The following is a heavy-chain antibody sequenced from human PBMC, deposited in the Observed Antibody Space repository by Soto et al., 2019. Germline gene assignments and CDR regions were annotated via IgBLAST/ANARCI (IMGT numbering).Heavy chain of an antibody. Sequence: PSETLPLPYSVSWGYSIGFYGSRIRQPPGKGLEWIGYIYYSGSTNYNPSLKSRVTISVDTSKNQFSLKLSSVTAADTAVYYCARHFSVDYFDYWGQGALVTVSS. CDR3: ARHFSVDYFDY. CDR2: IYYSGST. V-gene: IGHV4-59*08. CDR1: WGYSIGFY. J-gene: IGHJ4*02.